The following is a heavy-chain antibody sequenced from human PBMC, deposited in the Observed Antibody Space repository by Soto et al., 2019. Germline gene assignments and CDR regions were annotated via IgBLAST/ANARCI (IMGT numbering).Heavy chain of an antibody. V-gene: IGHV3-7*05. D-gene: IGHD5-18*01. Sequence: GGSLRLSCGAPEFTFSTYWMTWVRQAPGKGLEWVANIKQDGSEKYYVDSVKGRFTISRDNAKNSLYLQMNSLRAEDTAVYYCARALYGYRFDYWGPGTLVTVSS. CDR2: IKQDGSEK. J-gene: IGHJ4*02. CDR1: EFTFSTYW. CDR3: ARALYGYRFDY.